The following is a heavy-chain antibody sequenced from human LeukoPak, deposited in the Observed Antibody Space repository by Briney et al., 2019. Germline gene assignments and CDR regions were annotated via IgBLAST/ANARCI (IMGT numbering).Heavy chain of an antibody. D-gene: IGHD1-26*01. Sequence: GGSLRLSCAASGFTFDDYGMSWVRQAPGKGLEWVSGINWNGDSTGYADSVKGRFTISRDNAKNSLYLQMNSLRAGDTAVYYCARGLHREGYFDLWGRGTLVTVSS. J-gene: IGHJ2*01. CDR2: INWNGDST. CDR3: ARGLHREGYFDL. V-gene: IGHV3-20*04. CDR1: GFTFDDYG.